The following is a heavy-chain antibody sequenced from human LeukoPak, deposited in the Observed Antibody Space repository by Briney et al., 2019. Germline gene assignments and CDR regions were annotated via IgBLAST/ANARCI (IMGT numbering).Heavy chain of an antibody. D-gene: IGHD6-6*01. CDR2: IYHSGST. CDR1: GGSISSGGYY. CDR3: ARFGEGSSSDY. Sequence: SSETLSLACTDSGGSISSGGYYWSWIRQPPGKGLEWIGYIYHSGSTYYNPSLKSRVTISVDRSKNQFSLKLSSVTAADTAVYYCARFGEGSSSDYSGQGTLVTVSS. V-gene: IGHV4-30-2*01. J-gene: IGHJ4*02.